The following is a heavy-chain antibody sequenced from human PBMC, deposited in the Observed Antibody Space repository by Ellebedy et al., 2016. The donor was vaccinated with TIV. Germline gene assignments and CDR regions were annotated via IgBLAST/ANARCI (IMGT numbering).Heavy chain of an antibody. CDR3: ATNSGDVPYGDDYGLDV. CDR1: GRTFTNAW. CDR2: IKSKIDGETT. D-gene: IGHD4-17*01. Sequence: PGGSLRLSCTVSGRTFTNAWMNWVRQAPGKGLEWVGRIKSKIDGETTDYAAPVKGRFIVSRDDSKNTLYLQMNNLKTEDTAVYYCATNSGDVPYGDDYGLDVWGQGTTVTVSS. V-gene: IGHV3-15*07. J-gene: IGHJ6*02.